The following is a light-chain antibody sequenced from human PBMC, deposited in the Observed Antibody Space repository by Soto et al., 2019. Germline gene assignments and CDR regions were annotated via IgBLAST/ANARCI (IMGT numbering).Light chain of an antibody. Sequence: EIVLSQPPDTLSLSPGERATLSCRASQRVTNSYLAWYQQKPGQAPRLLIFGASSRATGIPDRFSGSGSGTDFTLTISSLEPEDFALYFCHQYGTSPRTFGPGTKV. J-gene: IGKJ1*01. CDR2: GAS. CDR3: HQYGTSPRT. CDR1: QRVTNSY. V-gene: IGKV3-20*01.